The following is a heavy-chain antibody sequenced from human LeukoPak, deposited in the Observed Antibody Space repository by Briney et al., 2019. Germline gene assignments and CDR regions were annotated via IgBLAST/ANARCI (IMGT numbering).Heavy chain of an antibody. CDR1: GFTFRTHG. CDR2: IWSDGSYK. Sequence: GGSLRLSCAASGFTFRTHGMHWVRQAPGKGLEWVAVIWSDGSYKYYADSVKGRFTISRDFSKNTLYLQMNSLRAEDTAVYYCAGEYINYVQDYWGQGTLVTVSS. J-gene: IGHJ4*02. D-gene: IGHD4-11*01. CDR3: AGEYINYVQDY. V-gene: IGHV3-33*01.